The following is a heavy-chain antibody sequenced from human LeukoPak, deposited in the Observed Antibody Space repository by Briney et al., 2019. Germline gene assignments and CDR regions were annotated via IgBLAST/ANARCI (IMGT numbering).Heavy chain of an antibody. CDR1: GGSFSDFY. J-gene: IGHJ4*02. CDR3: AGATSYNTGYCSGGSCYKRGVVDY. CDR2: INHSGST. Sequence: PSETLSLTCAVYGGSFSDFYWSWIRQPPGKGLEWIGEINHSGSTNYNPSLKSRVTISVDTSKNQFSLKLSSVTAADTAVYYCAGATSYNTGYCSGGSCYKRGVVDYWGQGTLVTVSS. D-gene: IGHD2-15*01. V-gene: IGHV4-34*01.